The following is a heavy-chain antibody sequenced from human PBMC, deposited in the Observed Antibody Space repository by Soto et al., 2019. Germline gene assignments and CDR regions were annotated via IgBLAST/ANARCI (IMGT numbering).Heavy chain of an antibody. CDR2: INPNNGGT. V-gene: IGHV1-2*04. CDR1: GYTFTGYY. J-gene: IGHJ6*02. CDR3: VRGEAGYYYYGMDV. Sequence: QVQLVQSGAEVKTPGASVKVSCKSSGYTFTGYYIHWVRQAPGQGLEWMGWINPNNGGTKFAQSFLGWVILISDTSINTAYMEMTRLRSDDTAVYFCVRGEAGYYYYGMDVWGQGTTVTVSS.